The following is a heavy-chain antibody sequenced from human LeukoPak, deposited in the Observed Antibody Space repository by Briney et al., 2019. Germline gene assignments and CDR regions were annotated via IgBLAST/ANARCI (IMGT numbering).Heavy chain of an antibody. CDR3: AKRIAVAGTSYYYYGMDV. CDR1: GGSISSSNW. Sequence: PSGTLSLNCAVSGGSISSSNWWSWVRQPPGKGLEWIGEIYHSGSTHYNPSLKSRVTISVDKSKNQFSLKLSSVTAADTAVYYCAKRIAVAGTSYYYYGMDVWGQGTTVTVSS. D-gene: IGHD6-19*01. J-gene: IGHJ6*02. V-gene: IGHV4-4*02. CDR2: IYHSGST.